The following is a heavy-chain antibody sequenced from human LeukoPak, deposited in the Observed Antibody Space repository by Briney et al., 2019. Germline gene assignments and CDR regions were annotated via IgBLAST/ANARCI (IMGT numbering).Heavy chain of an antibody. CDR3: ARGMGYSYGHPQGAFDI. D-gene: IGHD5-18*01. J-gene: IGHJ3*02. CDR2: MSAYNGKT. V-gene: IGHV1-18*01. CDR1: GYSFTSYG. Sequence: ASVKVSCKASGYSFTSYGFNWVRQAPGQGLEWMGWMSAYNGKTNYAHSLQGRVTVTADTSTSTAYMELRSLRSEDTAVYYCARGMGYSYGHPQGAFDIWGQGTMVTVSS.